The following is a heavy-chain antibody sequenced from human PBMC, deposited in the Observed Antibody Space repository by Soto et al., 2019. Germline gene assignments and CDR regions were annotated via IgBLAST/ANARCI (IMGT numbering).Heavy chain of an antibody. D-gene: IGHD3-22*01. CDR1: GGSISSGGYY. J-gene: IGHJ6*02. CDR3: ARETKYYYDGRYGMDV. CDR2: IYYSGST. Sequence: SETLSLTCTVSGGSISSGGYYWSWIRQHPGKGLEWIGYIYYSGSTYYNPSLKSRVTISVDTSKNQFSLKLSSVTAADTAVYYCARETKYYYDGRYGMDVWGQGTTVTVSS. V-gene: IGHV4-31*03.